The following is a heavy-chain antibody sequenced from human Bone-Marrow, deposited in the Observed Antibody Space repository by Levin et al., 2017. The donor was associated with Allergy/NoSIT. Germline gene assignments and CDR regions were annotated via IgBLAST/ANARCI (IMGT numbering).Heavy chain of an antibody. D-gene: IGHD6-13*01. V-gene: IGHV3-33*01. CDR2: IWYDGSNK. CDR1: GFTFSSYG. J-gene: IGHJ6*02. CDR3: ARVPYSSSNGNYYYYGMDV. Sequence: GGSLRLSCAASGFTFSSYGMHWVRQAPGKGLEWVAVIWYDGSNKYYADSVKGRFTISRDNSKNTLYLQMNSLRAEDTAVYYCARVPYSSSNGNYYYYGMDVWGQGTTVTVSS.